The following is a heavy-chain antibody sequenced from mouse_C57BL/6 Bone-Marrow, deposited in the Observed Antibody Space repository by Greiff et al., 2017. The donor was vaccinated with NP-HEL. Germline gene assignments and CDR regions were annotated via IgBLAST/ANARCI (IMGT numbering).Heavy chain of an antibody. CDR3: ARRDFSFAY. J-gene: IGHJ3*01. Sequence: QVQLQQPGAELVKPGASVKLSCKASGYTFTSYWMHWVKQRPGQGLEWIGMIHPNSGSTNYNEKFKSKATVTVDKSSSTAYMQLSSLTSEDSAVYYCARRDFSFAYWGQGTLVTVSA. CDR2: IHPNSGST. D-gene: IGHD3-3*01. V-gene: IGHV1-64*01. CDR1: GYTFTSYW.